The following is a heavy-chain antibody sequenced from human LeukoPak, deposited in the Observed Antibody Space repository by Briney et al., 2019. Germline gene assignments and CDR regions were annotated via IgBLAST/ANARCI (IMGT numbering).Heavy chain of an antibody. V-gene: IGHV4-59*01. Sequence: SETLSLTCAGSGGTITGYHWSWLRQPPGKGLDWIGYADSRGSTLYNPSLKSRVAISVDTSQRQLSLRLTSVTAADTAVYYCARVGSGSHFDYWGQGTLVAVSS. D-gene: IGHD5-12*01. J-gene: IGHJ4*02. CDR1: GGTITGYH. CDR2: ADSRGST. CDR3: ARVGSGSHFDY.